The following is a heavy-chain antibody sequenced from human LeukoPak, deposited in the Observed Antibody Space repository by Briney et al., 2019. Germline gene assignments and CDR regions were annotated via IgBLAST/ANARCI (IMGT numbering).Heavy chain of an antibody. J-gene: IGHJ6*04. CDR3: APIRVQLHQRMDV. CDR1: GFTFSSYS. D-gene: IGHD2-2*01. Sequence: KHGGSLRLSCAASGFTFSSYSMNWVRQAPGKGLEWVSSISSSSSYIYYADSVKGRFTISRDNSKSTLYLQMNSLRAEDTAVYYCAPIRVQLHQRMDVWGKGTTVTVSS. CDR2: ISSSSSYI. V-gene: IGHV3-21*04.